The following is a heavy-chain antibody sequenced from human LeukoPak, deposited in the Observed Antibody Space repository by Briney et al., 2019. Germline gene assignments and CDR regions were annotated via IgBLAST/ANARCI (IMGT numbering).Heavy chain of an antibody. D-gene: IGHD4-11*01. CDR3: ARDPYSGLFDY. Sequence: GGSLRLSCAASGFTFSSYSMNWVRQAPGKGLEWVSSISSSSSYIYYADPVKGRFTISRDNAKNSLYLQMNSLRAEDTALYYCARDPYSGLFDYWGQGTLVTVSS. J-gene: IGHJ4*02. V-gene: IGHV3-21*01. CDR2: ISSSSSYI. CDR1: GFTFSSYS.